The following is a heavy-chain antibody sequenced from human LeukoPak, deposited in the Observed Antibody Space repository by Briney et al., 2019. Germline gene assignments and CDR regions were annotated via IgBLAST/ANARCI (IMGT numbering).Heavy chain of an antibody. CDR3: AREMANHVITVAGTEFHY. CDR2: VSYDGSNI. D-gene: IGHD6-19*01. Sequence: GGSLRLSCAASGFIFSTYDMHWVRQAPGKGLEWVAVVSYDGSNIYHAASVQGRFTISRDNSKNTLYLQMNSLRAEDTAVYYCAREMANHVITVAGTEFHYWGQGTLVTVSS. CDR1: GFIFSTYD. J-gene: IGHJ4*02. V-gene: IGHV3-30*03.